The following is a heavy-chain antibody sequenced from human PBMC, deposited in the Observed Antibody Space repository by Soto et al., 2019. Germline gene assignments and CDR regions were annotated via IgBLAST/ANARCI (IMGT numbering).Heavy chain of an antibody. J-gene: IGHJ6*02. CDR1: GSTFSTYG. Sequence: EVLLLESGGGLVQPGGSLRLSCAASGSTFSTYGTTWVRQTPRKGLEWVSGISSSSGKIFYADSVQGRFTIARDNSKRELYLQMNSLRDEDTAVYYCTRWDVYADVWGQGTTVIVSS. CDR2: ISSSSGKI. D-gene: IGHD1-26*01. V-gene: IGHV3-23*01. CDR3: TRWDVYADV.